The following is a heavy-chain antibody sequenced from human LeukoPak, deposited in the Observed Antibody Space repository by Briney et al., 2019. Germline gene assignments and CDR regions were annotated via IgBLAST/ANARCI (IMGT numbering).Heavy chain of an antibody. D-gene: IGHD3-3*01. CDR2: ISTSSSSI. CDR1: GFTFSSYG. CDR3: ARAASITIFGVVVY. J-gene: IGHJ4*02. Sequence: GGSLRLSCAASGFTFSSYGMHWVRQAPGKGLEWVSSISTSSSSIYYADSVKGRFTISRDNSKNTLYLQMNSLRAEDTAVYYCARAASITIFGVVVYWGQGTLVTVSS. V-gene: IGHV3-21*01.